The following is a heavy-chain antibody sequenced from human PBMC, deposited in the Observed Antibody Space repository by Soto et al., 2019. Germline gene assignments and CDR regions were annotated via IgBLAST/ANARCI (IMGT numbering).Heavy chain of an antibody. D-gene: IGHD3-22*01. CDR2: IIPIFGTA. V-gene: IGHV1-69*01. J-gene: IGHJ4*02. CDR1: GGTFSRHA. Sequence: QVQLVQSGAEVRQPGPSVKVSCKASGGTFSRHAISWVRQAPGQGLEWMGGIIPIFGTANHAQNFQGRVTIIADESTSTVYMELSSLRSEDTGMYYCAGGWGYDRNDYYYAYWGQGTTVIGSS. CDR3: AGGWGYDRNDYYYAY.